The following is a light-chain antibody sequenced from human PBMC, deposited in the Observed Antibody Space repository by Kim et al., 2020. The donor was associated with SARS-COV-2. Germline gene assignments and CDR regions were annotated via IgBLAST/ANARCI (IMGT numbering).Light chain of an antibody. V-gene: IGKV1-39*01. J-gene: IGKJ1*01. CDR1: QSISSY. CDR2: DAF. CDR3: QQANSFPWT. Sequence: DIQMTQSPSSLSASVGDRVTITCRASQSISSYLNWYQQKPGKAPKLLIYDAFSLQSGVPSRFSGSGSGTDFTLTISSLQPEDFATYYCQQANSFPWTFGQGTKVDIK.